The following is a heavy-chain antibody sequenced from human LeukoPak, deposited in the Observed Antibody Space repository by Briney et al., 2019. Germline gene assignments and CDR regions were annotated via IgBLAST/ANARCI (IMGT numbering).Heavy chain of an antibody. CDR3: AKARGSGSSYLFES. Sequence: GGSLRLSRAASGFTFDDYAMHWVRQPPGKGLEWVSGIVWNSAAMGYADSVKGRFTISRDNAKRSLFLQMNTLRPEDTAFYYCAKARGSGSSYLFESWGQGTLVTVSS. V-gene: IGHV3-9*01. CDR1: GFTFDDYA. J-gene: IGHJ5*01. D-gene: IGHD2-2*01. CDR2: IVWNSAAM.